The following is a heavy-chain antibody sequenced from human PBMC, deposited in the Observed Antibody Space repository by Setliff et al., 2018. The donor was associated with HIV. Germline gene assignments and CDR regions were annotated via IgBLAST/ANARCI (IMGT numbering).Heavy chain of an antibody. CDR2: FDPEDGER. V-gene: IGHV1-24*01. J-gene: IGHJ4*02. CDR1: GYTLTEVS. CDR3: ATGRGGSRSRLVL. Sequence: ASVKVSCKISGYTLTEVSMHWVRQAPGKGLEWMGGFDPEDGERIYAQKFQGRVTMTEDTSADTAYMELNSLQYEDTAVYYCATGRGGSRSRLVLWGQGTLVTVSS. D-gene: IGHD3-10*01.